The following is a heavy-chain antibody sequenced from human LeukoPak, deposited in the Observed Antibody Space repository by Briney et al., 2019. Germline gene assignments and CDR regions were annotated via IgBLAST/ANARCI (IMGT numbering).Heavy chain of an antibody. CDR1: GFTFSSYW. CDR3: ARDLPDRPYRPIVVVVAATYTFDY. CDR2: IKSDGSNI. Sequence: GGSLRLSCAASGFTFSSYWMHWVRQAPGKGLVWVSNIKSDGSNINYADSVKGRFTISRDNAKNTLYLQMNSLRAEDAAVYYCARDLPDRPYRPIVVVVAATYTFDYWGQGTLVTVSS. J-gene: IGHJ4*02. V-gene: IGHV3-74*01. D-gene: IGHD2-15*01.